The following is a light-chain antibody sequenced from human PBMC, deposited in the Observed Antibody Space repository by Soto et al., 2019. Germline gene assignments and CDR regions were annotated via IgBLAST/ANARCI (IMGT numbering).Light chain of an antibody. CDR3: SSYTSSRTLV. CDR2: DVS. J-gene: IGLJ3*02. V-gene: IGLV2-14*01. CDR1: SSDVGGYNY. Sequence: QSVLTQPASVSGSPGQSITISCTGTSSDVGGYNYVSWYQQHPGKAPKLMIYDVSNRPSGVSNRFSGSKSGNTASLTISGLQAEDEADYYCSSYTSSRTLVFGGGTKVT.